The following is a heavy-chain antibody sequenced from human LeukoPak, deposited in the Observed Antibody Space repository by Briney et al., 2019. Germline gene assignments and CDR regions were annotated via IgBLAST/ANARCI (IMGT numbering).Heavy chain of an antibody. CDR1: GYTFTSYY. CDR2: INPSGGST. V-gene: IGHV1-46*01. Sequence: ASVKVSCKASGYTFTSYYMHWVRQAPGQGLEWMGIINPSGGSTSYAQKFQGRVTMTRGTSTSTVYMELSSLRSEDTAVYYCARAGVGATTLYYYYYMDVWGKGTTVTVSS. J-gene: IGHJ6*03. D-gene: IGHD1-26*01. CDR3: ARAGVGATTLYYYYYMDV.